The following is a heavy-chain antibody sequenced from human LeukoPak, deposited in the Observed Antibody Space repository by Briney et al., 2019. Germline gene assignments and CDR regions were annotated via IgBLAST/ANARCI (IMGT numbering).Heavy chain of an antibody. Sequence: GGSLRLSCAASGFTFSSYGMHWVRQAPGKGLVWVSRINTVGSTTTYADSVKGRFTISRDNAKNTLYVQMNSLRAEDTAIYYCARAQYNWNDGGFDIWGQGTMVTVSS. CDR2: INTVGSTT. V-gene: IGHV3-74*01. D-gene: IGHD1-1*01. J-gene: IGHJ3*02. CDR3: ARAQYNWNDGGFDI. CDR1: GFTFSSYG.